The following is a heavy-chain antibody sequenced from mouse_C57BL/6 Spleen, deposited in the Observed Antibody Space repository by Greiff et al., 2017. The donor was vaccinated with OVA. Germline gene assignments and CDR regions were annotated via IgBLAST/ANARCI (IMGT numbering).Heavy chain of an antibody. CDR2: IDPETGGT. J-gene: IGHJ3*01. CDR3: TRGDGNYGAY. D-gene: IGHD2-1*01. Sequence: VQLQQSGAELVRPGASVTLSRKASGYTFTDYEMHWVKQTPVHGLEWIGAIDPETGGTAYNQKFKGKAILTADKSSSTAYMELRSLTSEDSAVYYCTRGDGNYGAYWGQGTLVTVSA. CDR1: GYTFTDYE. V-gene: IGHV1-15*01.